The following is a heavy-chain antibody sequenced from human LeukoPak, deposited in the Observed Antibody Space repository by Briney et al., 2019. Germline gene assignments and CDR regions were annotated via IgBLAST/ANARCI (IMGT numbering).Heavy chain of an antibody. D-gene: IGHD2-2*01. CDR2: ISYDGSNK. CDR1: GFTFSSYA. Sequence: GGSLRLSCAASGFTFSSYAMHWVRQAPGKGLEWVAVISYDGSNKYYADSVKGRFTISRDNSKNTLYLQMNSLRAEDTAVYYCASGQHPIVVVPAASYWGQGTLVTVSS. CDR3: ASGQHPIVVVPAASY. V-gene: IGHV3-30-3*01. J-gene: IGHJ4*02.